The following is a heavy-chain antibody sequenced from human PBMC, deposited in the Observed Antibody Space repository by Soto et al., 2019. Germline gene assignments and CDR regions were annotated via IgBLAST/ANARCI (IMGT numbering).Heavy chain of an antibody. CDR1: GFTFSSYA. Sequence: GGSLRLSCAASGFTFSSYAMHWVRQAPGKGLEWVAVISYDGSNKYYADSVKGRFTISRDNSKNTLYLQMNSLRAEDTAVYYCAREGGYSGYDLAYWGQGTLVTVYS. J-gene: IGHJ4*02. V-gene: IGHV3-30-3*01. CDR2: ISYDGSNK. CDR3: AREGGYSGYDLAY. D-gene: IGHD5-12*01.